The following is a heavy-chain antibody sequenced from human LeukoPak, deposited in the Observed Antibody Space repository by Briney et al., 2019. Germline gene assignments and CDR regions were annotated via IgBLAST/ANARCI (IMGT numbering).Heavy chain of an antibody. J-gene: IGHJ4*02. D-gene: IGHD6-13*01. CDR1: GFTFDDYA. Sequence: GGSLRLSCAASGFTFDDYAMHWVRQAPGKGLEWVSLISGDGGSTYYADSVKGRFTISRGNSKNSLYLQMNSLRTEDTALYYCAKDYSSSWYLDYWGQGTLVTVSS. CDR3: AKDYSSSWYLDY. CDR2: ISGDGGST. V-gene: IGHV3-43*02.